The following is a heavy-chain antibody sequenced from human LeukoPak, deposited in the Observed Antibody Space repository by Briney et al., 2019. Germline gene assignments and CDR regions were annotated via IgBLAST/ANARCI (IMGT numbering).Heavy chain of an antibody. Sequence: PGGSLRLSCAASGFTFSSNSMNWVRQAPGKGLEWVSSISSSSSYMYYADSVKGRFTISRDNAKNSLYLQMNSLRAGDTAVYYCARDMLPAALSVGHHWFDPWGQGTLVTVSS. V-gene: IGHV3-21*01. CDR3: ARDMLPAALSVGHHWFDP. D-gene: IGHD2-2*01. CDR2: ISSSSSYM. J-gene: IGHJ5*02. CDR1: GFTFSSNS.